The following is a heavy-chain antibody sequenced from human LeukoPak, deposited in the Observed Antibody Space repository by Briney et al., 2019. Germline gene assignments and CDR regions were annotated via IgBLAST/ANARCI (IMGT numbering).Heavy chain of an antibody. J-gene: IGHJ4*02. D-gene: IGHD3-3*01. CDR1: GGSVSSGSYY. Sequence: PSETLSLTCTVSGGSVSSGSYYWSWIRQPPGKGLEWIGYIYYSGSTNYNPSLKSRVTISADTSKNQFSLKLSSVTAADTAVYYCASQRITIFGVVLGDDYWGQGTLVTVSS. V-gene: IGHV4-61*01. CDR3: ASQRITIFGVVLGDDY. CDR2: IYYSGST.